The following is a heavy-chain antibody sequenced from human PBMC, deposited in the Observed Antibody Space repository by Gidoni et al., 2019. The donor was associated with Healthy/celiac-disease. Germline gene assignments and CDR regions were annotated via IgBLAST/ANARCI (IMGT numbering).Heavy chain of an antibody. Sequence: QVQLQQWGAGLLKPSETLSLTCAVYGGSFSGYYWSWIRQPPGKGLEWIGEINHSGSTNYNPSLKSRVTISVDTSKNQFSLKLSSVTAADTAVYYCATPQPVDRYCSSTSCSRLYYYYYMDVWGKGTTVTVSS. V-gene: IGHV4-34*01. CDR2: INHSGST. J-gene: IGHJ6*03. CDR3: ATPQPVDRYCSSTSCSRLYYYYYMDV. D-gene: IGHD2-2*01. CDR1: GGSFSGYY.